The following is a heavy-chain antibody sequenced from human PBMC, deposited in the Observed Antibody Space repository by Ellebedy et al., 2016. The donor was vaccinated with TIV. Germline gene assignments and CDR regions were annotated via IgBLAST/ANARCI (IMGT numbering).Heavy chain of an antibody. CDR3: ARDKNTGYIDY. Sequence: PGGSLRLSCAASGFTFSRSGMHWVRQAPGKGLEWVAIIWLDGSKEYYADSVKGRFTISRDNSKNTLYMQMNSLRAEDTAVYYCARDKNTGYIDYWGQGVLVTVSS. CDR2: IWLDGSKE. V-gene: IGHV3-33*01. D-gene: IGHD2-8*02. J-gene: IGHJ4*02. CDR1: GFTFSRSG.